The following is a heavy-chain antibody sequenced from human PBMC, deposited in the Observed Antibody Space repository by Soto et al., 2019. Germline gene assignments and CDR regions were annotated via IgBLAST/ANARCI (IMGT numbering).Heavy chain of an antibody. CDR3: AREAATTVTTFREYYGMDV. V-gene: IGHV3-33*01. J-gene: IGHJ6*02. CDR2: IWYDGSNK. Sequence: GGSLRLSCAASGFTFSSYGMHWVRQAPGKGLEWVAVIWYDGSNKYYADSVKGRFTISRDNSKNTLYLQMNSLRAEDTAVYYCAREAATTVTTFREYYGMDVWGQGTTVTVSS. D-gene: IGHD4-17*01. CDR1: GFTFSSYG.